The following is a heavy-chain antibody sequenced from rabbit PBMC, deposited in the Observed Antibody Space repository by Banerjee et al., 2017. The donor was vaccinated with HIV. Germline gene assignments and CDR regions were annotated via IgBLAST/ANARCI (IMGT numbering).Heavy chain of an antibody. V-gene: IGHV1S40*01. CDR2: IGCGGGSGST. Sequence: QSLEESGGDLVKPGASLTLTCTASGFDFSSYYMIWVRQAPGKGLEWIGCIGCGGGSGSTYYASWAKGRFTISKTSSTTVTLQMTSLTAADTATYFCARETYGDYGHWNLWGPGTLVTVS. CDR1: GFDFSSYY. D-gene: IGHD2-1*01. CDR3: ARETYGDYGHWNL. J-gene: IGHJ4*01.